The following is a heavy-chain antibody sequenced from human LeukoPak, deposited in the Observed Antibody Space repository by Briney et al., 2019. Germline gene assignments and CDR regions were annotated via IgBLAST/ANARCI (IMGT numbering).Heavy chain of an antibody. CDR3: ELDAFDI. V-gene: IGHV3-30*12. Sequence: GGSLRLSCAASGFIFSNYGFHWVRQAPGKGLEWVAVISYNAGYKHYTDSVKDRFTISRDDSKSTVFLQMNSLRAEDTAVYYCELDAFDIWGQGTMVTVSS. CDR1: GFIFSNYG. D-gene: IGHD1-7*01. CDR2: ISYNAGYK. J-gene: IGHJ3*02.